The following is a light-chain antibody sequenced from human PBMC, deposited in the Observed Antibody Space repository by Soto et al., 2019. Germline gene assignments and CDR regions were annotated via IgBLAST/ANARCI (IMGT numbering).Light chain of an antibody. J-gene: IGKJ1*01. CDR3: QQYDSSPRT. CDR2: GAS. CDR1: QSVSTNY. Sequence: ENVLTQSPGTLSLSPGERATLSCRASQSVSTNYLAWYQQKPGQAPRLLIYGASSRATGIPDRFSGIGSGTDFTLAINRLEPEDFAVYYCQQYDSSPRTFGQVTKVDIK. V-gene: IGKV3-20*01.